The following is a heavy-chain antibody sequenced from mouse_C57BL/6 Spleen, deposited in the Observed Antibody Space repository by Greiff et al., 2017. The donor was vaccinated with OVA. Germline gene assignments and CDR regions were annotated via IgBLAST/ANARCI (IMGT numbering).Heavy chain of an antibody. Sequence: VQLQQPGAELVKPGASVKLSCKASGYTFTSYWMQWVKQRPGQGLEWIGEIDPSDSYTNYNQKFKGKATLTVDTSSSTAYMQLSSLTSEDSAVYYCARRGYDGPDYWGQGTTLTVSS. D-gene: IGHD2-3*01. CDR3: ARRGYDGPDY. J-gene: IGHJ2*01. CDR1: GYTFTSYW. V-gene: IGHV1-50*01. CDR2: IDPSDSYT.